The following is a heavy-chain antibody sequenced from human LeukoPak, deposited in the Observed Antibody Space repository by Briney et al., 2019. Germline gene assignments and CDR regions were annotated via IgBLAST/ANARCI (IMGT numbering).Heavy chain of an antibody. CDR2: INPNSGGT. CDR1: GYTFTGYY. D-gene: IGHD3-22*01. CDR3: ARAHYDSSDFEYFQH. J-gene: IGHJ1*01. V-gene: IGHV1-2*02. Sequence: ASVKVSCKASGYTFTGYYMHWVRQAPGQRLEWMGWINPNSGGTNSAQKFQGRVTMTSDTSISTAYMELSRLRSDDTAVFFCARAHYDSSDFEYFQHWGQGTLVTVSS.